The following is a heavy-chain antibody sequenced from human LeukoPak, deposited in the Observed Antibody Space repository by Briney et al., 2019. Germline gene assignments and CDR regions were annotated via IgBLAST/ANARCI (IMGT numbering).Heavy chain of an antibody. J-gene: IGHJ3*02. CDR1: GYTFTGYN. CDR2: INPNSGGT. CDR3: ARESGTDAFDI. V-gene: IGHV1-2*04. Sequence: ASVKVSCKTSGYTFTGYNIHWVGQAPRQGLEWMGRINPNSGGTNYAQKFQGWVTMTRDTSISTAYMELSRLRPDDTAVYYCARESGTDAFDIWGQGTMVTVSS. D-gene: IGHD1-1*01.